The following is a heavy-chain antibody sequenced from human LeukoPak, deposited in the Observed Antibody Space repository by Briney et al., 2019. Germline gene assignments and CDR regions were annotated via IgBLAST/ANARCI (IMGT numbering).Heavy chain of an antibody. CDR1: GGSISSYY. CDR3: ARDLGWLRAFDI. J-gene: IGHJ3*02. V-gene: IGHV4-59*01. Sequence: SETLSLTCTVSGGSISSYYWSWIRQPPGKGLEWIGYIYYSGGTNYNPSLKSRVTISVDTSKNQFSLKLSSVTAADTAVYYCARDLGWLRAFDIWGQGTMVTVSS. CDR2: IYYSGGT. D-gene: IGHD5-12*01.